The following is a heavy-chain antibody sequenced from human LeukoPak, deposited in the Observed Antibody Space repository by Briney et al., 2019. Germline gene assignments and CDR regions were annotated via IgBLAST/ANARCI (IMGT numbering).Heavy chain of an antibody. CDR2: ISGSGGST. CDR1: GFTFSSYA. CDR3: AKDISYSGSSYYFDY. D-gene: IGHD1-26*01. Sequence: GGSLGLSCAASGFTFSSYAMSWVRQAPGKGLEWVSAISGSGGSTYYADSVKGRFTISRDNSKNTLYLQMNSLRAEDTAVYYCAKDISYSGSSYYFDYWGQGTLVTVSS. J-gene: IGHJ4*02. V-gene: IGHV3-23*01.